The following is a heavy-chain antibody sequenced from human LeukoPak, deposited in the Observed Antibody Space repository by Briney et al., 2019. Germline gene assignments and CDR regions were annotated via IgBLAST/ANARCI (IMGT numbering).Heavy chain of an antibody. CDR1: GYTFTSYY. CDR3: ARVGGDCSSTSCYLYFDY. V-gene: IGHV1-46*01. CDR2: INPSGGST. D-gene: IGHD2-2*01. J-gene: IGHJ4*02. Sequence: ASVKVSCKASGYTFTSYYMHWVRQAPGQGLEWMGIINPSGGSTGYAQKFQGRVTMTRDMSTSTVYMELSSLRSEDTAVYYCARVGGDCSSTSCYLYFDYWGQGTLVTVSS.